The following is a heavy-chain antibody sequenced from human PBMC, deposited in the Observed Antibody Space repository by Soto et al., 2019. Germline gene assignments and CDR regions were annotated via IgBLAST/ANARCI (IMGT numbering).Heavy chain of an antibody. D-gene: IGHD4-17*01. V-gene: IGHV3-30*18. CDR3: AKDLQSYGDYDYYCYGMDV. J-gene: IGHJ6*02. Sequence: QVQLVESGGGAVQPGRSLTISCAASGFAFSTSGMHWVRQTPGKGLEWVAVISYDGTNKFYSDAVKGRFTISIDNFKNTLTLQMNSLRADDTAVYSCAKDLQSYGDYDYYCYGMDVWGLGTRVTVSS. CDR1: GFAFSTSG. CDR2: ISYDGTNK.